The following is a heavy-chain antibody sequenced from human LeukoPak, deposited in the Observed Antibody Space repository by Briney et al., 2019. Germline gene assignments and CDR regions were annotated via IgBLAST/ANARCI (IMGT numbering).Heavy chain of an antibody. Sequence: GGSLRLSCAASGFTFSSYAMHWVRQAPGKGLEWVAVISYDGSNKYYADSVKGRFTISRDNSKNTLYLQMNSLRAEDTAVYYCARGAQVDFWSGYPSGYYYYMDVWGKGTTVTVSS. CDR2: ISYDGSNK. J-gene: IGHJ6*03. D-gene: IGHD3-3*01. CDR1: GFTFSSYA. CDR3: ARGAQVDFWSGYPSGYYYYMDV. V-gene: IGHV3-30-3*01.